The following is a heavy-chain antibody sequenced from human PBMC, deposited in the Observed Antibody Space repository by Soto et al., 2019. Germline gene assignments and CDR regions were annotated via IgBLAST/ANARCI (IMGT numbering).Heavy chain of an antibody. D-gene: IGHD3-9*01. CDR3: ARILGVAELRYFDWPDYYYYGMDV. CDR1: GFTFSSYW. Sequence: EVQLVESGGGLVQPGGYLRLSCAASGFTFSSYWMHWVRQAPGKGLVWVSRINSDGSSTSYADSVKGRFTISRDNAKNTLYLQMNSLRAEDTAVYYCARILGVAELRYFDWPDYYYYGMDVWGQGTTVTVSS. V-gene: IGHV3-74*01. CDR2: INSDGSST. J-gene: IGHJ6*02.